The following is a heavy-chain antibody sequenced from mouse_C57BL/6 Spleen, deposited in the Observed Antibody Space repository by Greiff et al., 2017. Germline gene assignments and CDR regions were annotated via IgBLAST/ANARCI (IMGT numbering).Heavy chain of an antibody. Sequence: EAQLQQSVAELVRPGASVKLSCTASGFNIKNTYMHWVKQRPEQGLEWIGRIDPANGNPKYAPKFQGKATITADTSSNTAYLQLSSLTSEDTAIYYCARDYGSSYYAMDYWGQGTSVTVSS. CDR2: IDPANGNP. V-gene: IGHV14-3*01. CDR3: ARDYGSSYYAMDY. D-gene: IGHD1-1*01. J-gene: IGHJ4*01. CDR1: GFNIKNTY.